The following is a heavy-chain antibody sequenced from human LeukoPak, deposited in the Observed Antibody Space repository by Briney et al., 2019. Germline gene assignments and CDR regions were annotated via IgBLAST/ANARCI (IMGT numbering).Heavy chain of an antibody. CDR1: GGSISSSSYY. CDR2: IYYSGST. J-gene: IGHJ3*02. Sequence: SETLSLTCTVSGGSISSSSYYWGRIRQPPGKGLEWIGSIYYSGSTYYNPSLKSRVTISVDTSKNQFSLKLSSVTAADTAVYYCASTQQWLVLRRQAFDIWGQGTMVTVSS. CDR3: ASTQQWLVLRRQAFDI. D-gene: IGHD6-19*01. V-gene: IGHV4-39*07.